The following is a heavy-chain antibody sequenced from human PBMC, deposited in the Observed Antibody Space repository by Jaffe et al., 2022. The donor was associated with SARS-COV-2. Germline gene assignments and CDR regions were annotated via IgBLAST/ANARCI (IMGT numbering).Heavy chain of an antibody. CDR2: MNPNSGNT. J-gene: IGHJ6*03. CDR3: ARGGSYSYYYYYYYMDV. D-gene: IGHD1-26*01. V-gene: IGHV1-8*01. CDR1: GYTFTSYD. Sequence: QVQLVQSGAEVKKPGASVKVSCKASGYTFTSYDINWVRQATGQGLEWMGWMNPNSGNTGYAQKFQGRVTMTRNTSISTAYMELSSLRSEDTAVYYCARGGSYSYYYYYYYMDVWGKGTTVTVSS.